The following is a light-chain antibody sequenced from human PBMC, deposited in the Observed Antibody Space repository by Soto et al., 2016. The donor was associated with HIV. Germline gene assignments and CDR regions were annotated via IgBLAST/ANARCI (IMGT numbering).Light chain of an antibody. J-gene: IGLJ3*02. Sequence: SYELTQSPSVSVSPGQTARITCSGDALPTQYAHWYQQKPGQAPVLIIHKDIVRPSGIPERFSGSNSGTTVTLTISGVQAEDEAVYYCQSTDSNGSSWVFGGGTKVTV. V-gene: IGLV3-25*03. CDR3: QSTDSNGSSWV. CDR2: KDI. CDR1: ALPTQY.